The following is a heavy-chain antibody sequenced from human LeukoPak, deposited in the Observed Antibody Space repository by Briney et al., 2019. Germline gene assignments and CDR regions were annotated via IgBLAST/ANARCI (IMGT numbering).Heavy chain of an antibody. CDR2: ISDSGST. CDR1: GGSISGHY. V-gene: IGHV4-59*11. D-gene: IGHD2/OR15-2a*01. Sequence: SETLSLTCTVSGGSISGHYWSWIRQPPGKGLEWIGYISDSGSTTYKPSLKSRVTISVDTSKNQFSLKLSSVTAADTALYYCARGASMSSGYSCMDVWGKGTTVTVSS. J-gene: IGHJ6*03. CDR3: ARGASMSSGYSCMDV.